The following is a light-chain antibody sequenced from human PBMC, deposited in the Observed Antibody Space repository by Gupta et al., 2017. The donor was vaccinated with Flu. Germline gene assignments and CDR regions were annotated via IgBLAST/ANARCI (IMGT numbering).Light chain of an antibody. Sequence: QSVFTQPPSVSAAPGQKVPISCSGSSYNIGSNYVSWYQQLPGTAPKLLIYENDQRPSGSPDRFSGSKSGTSATLGITGLQTGDEADYYCGTWDNSLSSGRVFGGGTKLTVL. J-gene: IGLJ2*01. CDR2: END. CDR3: GTWDNSLSSGRV. V-gene: IGLV1-51*02. CDR1: SYNIGSNY.